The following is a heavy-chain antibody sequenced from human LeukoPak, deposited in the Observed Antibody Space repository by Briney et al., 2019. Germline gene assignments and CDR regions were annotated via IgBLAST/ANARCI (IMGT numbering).Heavy chain of an antibody. CDR1: GFTFRSYE. CDR2: ISSTGSAI. Sequence: GGSLRLSCAGFGFTFRSYEMNWVRQAPGKGLEWISYISSTGSAIYYADSVKGRFTISRDNAKNSLYLQMNSLRAEDTAVYYCPRVFSYYTYSFDYWGQGILVTVSS. D-gene: IGHD3-22*01. CDR3: PRVFSYYTYSFDY. V-gene: IGHV3-48*03. J-gene: IGHJ4*02.